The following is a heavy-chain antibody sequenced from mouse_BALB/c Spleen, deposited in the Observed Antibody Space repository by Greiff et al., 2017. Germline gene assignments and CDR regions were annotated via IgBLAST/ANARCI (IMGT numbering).Heavy chain of an antibody. CDR1: GFSLTSYG. D-gene: IGHD2-2*01. J-gene: IGHJ4*01. CDR2: IWAGGST. CDR3: ARGGYDDIYYAMDY. V-gene: IGHV2-9*02. Sequence: QLQESGPGLVAPSQSLSITCTVSGFSLTSYGVHWVRQPPGKGLEWLGVIWAGGSTNYNSALMSRLSISKDNSKSQVFLKMNSLQTDDTAMYYCARGGYDDIYYAMDYWGQGTSVTVSS.